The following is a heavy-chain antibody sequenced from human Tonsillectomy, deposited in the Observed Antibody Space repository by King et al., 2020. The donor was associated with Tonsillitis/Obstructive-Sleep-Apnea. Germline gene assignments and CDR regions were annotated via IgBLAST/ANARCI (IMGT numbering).Heavy chain of an antibody. CDR2: IWFNGSNK. V-gene: IGHV3-33*01. CDR3: ARDDSGSYGDGAFDI. CDR1: GFTFSNYG. J-gene: IGHJ3*02. Sequence: VQLVESGGGVVQPGRSLRLSCAASGFTFSNYGMHWVRQAPGKGLEWVAIIWFNGSNKYYADSVKGRFTISRDNSKSTLYLKMSSLRAEDTAVYYCARDDSGSYGDGAFDIWGQGTMVTISS. D-gene: IGHD1-26*01.